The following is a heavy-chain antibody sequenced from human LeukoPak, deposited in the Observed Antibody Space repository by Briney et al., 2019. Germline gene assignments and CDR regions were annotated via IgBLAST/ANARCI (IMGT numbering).Heavy chain of an antibody. CDR3: AKGRCSGVGCDSFHS. D-gene: IGHD2-15*01. J-gene: IGHJ4*02. CDR2: ISDDSSFT. V-gene: IGHV3-23*01. Sequence: GGSLRLSCEASGLRFRSYAMNWVRQAPGKGLECISTISDDSSFTYYADSVKGRSAISRDDSKNTLYLQMSNLKVEDTAVYYCAKGRCSGVGCDSFHSWGQGALVTVSS. CDR1: GLRFRSYA.